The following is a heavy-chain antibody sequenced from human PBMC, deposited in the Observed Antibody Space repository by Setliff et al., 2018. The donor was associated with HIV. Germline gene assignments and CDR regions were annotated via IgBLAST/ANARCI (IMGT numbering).Heavy chain of an antibody. CDR1: GYSFTAYY. Sequence: ASVKVSCKASGYSFTAYYIHFVRQAPGQGLEWMGWIQTNSGGTKSAQKFQGRVTMTRDTSISTAYMELNSLTSDDTAMYYCARGGSLFTMTTHPFDIWGQGTMVTVSS. D-gene: IGHD3-22*01. CDR3: ARGGSLFTMTTHPFDI. V-gene: IGHV1-2*02. CDR2: IQTNSGGT. J-gene: IGHJ3*02.